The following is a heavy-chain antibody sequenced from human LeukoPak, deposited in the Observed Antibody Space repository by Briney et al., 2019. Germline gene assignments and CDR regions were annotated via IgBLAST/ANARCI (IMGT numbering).Heavy chain of an antibody. J-gene: IGHJ5*02. CDR3: ARLYSGITVAGSYRIDNWFDP. V-gene: IGHV1-3*01. CDR1: GYTFTSYD. D-gene: IGHD6-19*01. Sequence: ASVTVSCKASGYTFTSYDINWVRQATGQGLEWMGWINAGIGNTKYSQKFQGRVTITRDTSASTAYMELSSLRSEDTAVFYCARLYSGITVAGSYRIDNWFDPWGQGTLVTVSS. CDR2: INAGIGNT.